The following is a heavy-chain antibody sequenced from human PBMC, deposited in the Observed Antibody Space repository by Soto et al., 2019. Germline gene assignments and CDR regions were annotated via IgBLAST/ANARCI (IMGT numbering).Heavy chain of an antibody. CDR1: EFTFFKYG. CDR2: ISYDGSNE. V-gene: IGHV3-30*04. Sequence: PGGSLRLSCAASEFTFFKYGIHWVRQAPGKGQEWVALISYDGSNEYYGESVKGRFTISRDNSEDTLFLQMNSLRPEDTAVYYCARDRGYCTGGICYDNYNYYGMDVWGQGTTVTVSS. CDR3: ARDRGYCTGGICYDNYNYYGMDV. J-gene: IGHJ6*02. D-gene: IGHD2-8*02.